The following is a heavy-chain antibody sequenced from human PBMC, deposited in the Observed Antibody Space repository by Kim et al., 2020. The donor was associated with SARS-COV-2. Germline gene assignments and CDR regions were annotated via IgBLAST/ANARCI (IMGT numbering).Heavy chain of an antibody. D-gene: IGHD3-10*01. CDR2: INTNTGSP. J-gene: IGHJ4*02. V-gene: IGHV7-4-1*02. CDR1: VYILTTYR. CDR3: AREQWGNYGSGSYVAY. Sequence: ASVKVSCKASVYILTTYRMNWVRQAPGQGLEWMGWINTNTGSPTYAQGFTGRFVFSLDTSVSTTYLQISSLKAEDTAVYYCAREQWGNYGSGSYVAYWGQGTLVTVSS.